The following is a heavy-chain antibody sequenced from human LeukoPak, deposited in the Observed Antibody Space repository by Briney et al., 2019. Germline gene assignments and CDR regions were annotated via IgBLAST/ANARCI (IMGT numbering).Heavy chain of an antibody. J-gene: IGHJ5*02. CDR3: ARGLRLLWFGELCWFDP. D-gene: IGHD3-10*01. CDR1: GGSFSGYY. Sequence: SETLSLTCAVYGGSFSGYYWSWIRQPPGKGLEWIGEINHSGSTNYNPSLKSRVTISVDTSKNQSSLKLSSVTAADTAVYYCARGLRLLWFGELCWFDPWGQGTLVTVSS. V-gene: IGHV4-34*01. CDR2: INHSGST.